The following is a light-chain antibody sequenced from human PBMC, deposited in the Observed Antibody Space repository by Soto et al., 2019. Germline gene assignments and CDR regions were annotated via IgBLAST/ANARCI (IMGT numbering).Light chain of an antibody. V-gene: IGLV2-11*01. J-gene: IGLJ1*01. CDR3: CSYAGSYTLGV. CDR1: SSDVGGYNY. CDR2: DVS. Sequence: QSVLTQPRSVSGSPGQSVTISCTGTSSDVGGYNYVPWYQQHPGKAHKLMIYDVSKRPSGVPDRFSGSKSGNTASLTISGLQAEDEADYYCCSYAGSYTLGVFGTGTKVTVL.